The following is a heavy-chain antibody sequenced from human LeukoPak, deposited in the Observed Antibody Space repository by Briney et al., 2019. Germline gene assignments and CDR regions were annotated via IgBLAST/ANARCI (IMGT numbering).Heavy chain of an antibody. Sequence: PGGSLRLSCAASGFTFSSYAMHWVRQAPGKGLEWVAVISYDGSNKYYADSVKGRFTISRDNSKSTLYLQMNSLRAEDTAVYYCARAFPIAAKVSGAFDIWGQGTMVTVSS. CDR1: GFTFSSYA. J-gene: IGHJ3*02. CDR2: ISYDGSNK. V-gene: IGHV3-30*01. CDR3: ARAFPIAAKVSGAFDI. D-gene: IGHD6-13*01.